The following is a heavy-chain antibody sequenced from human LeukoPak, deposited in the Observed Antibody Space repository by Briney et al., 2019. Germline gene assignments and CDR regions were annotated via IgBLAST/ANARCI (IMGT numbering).Heavy chain of an antibody. J-gene: IGHJ5*02. CDR1: GYDFTGYY. CDR3: ARDVGVLLGPLNYLFDP. Sequence: GASVKVSCKASGYDFTGYYMHWVRQAPGQGLEWMGWINPNSGGTNYAQKFQGRVTMTRDTSTSTAYMELSRLRSDDTAVYYCARDVGVLLGPLNYLFDPWGQGTLVTVSS. CDR2: INPNSGGT. V-gene: IGHV1-2*02. D-gene: IGHD2-21*01.